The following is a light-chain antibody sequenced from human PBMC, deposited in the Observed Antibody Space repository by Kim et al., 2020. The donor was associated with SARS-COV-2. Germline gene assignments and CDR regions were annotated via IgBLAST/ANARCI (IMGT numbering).Light chain of an antibody. J-gene: IGLJ1*01. Sequence: SSELTQDPAVSVALGQTVRITCQGDSLRRSYASWNQQKPGQAPVLVMYGKNNRPSGVPDRFSGSSSGNTTSLTITGAQAEDEADYYCNSRDSSINSYVFGTGTKVTVL. CDR2: GKN. V-gene: IGLV3-19*01. CDR3: NSRDSSINSYV. CDR1: SLRRSY.